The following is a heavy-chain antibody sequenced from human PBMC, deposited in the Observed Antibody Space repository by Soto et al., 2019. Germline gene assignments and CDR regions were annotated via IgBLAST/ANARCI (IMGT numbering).Heavy chain of an antibody. Sequence: QVQLVQSGAEVKKPGASVKVSCKASGYTFTSYGISWVRQAPGQGLEWMGWISAYKGNTNYAQKLQGRVTMTTDTSTSTAYMXXXSLXXXDTAVYYCARDLAVGLVDYWGQGTLVTVSS. CDR2: ISAYKGNT. V-gene: IGHV1-18*01. CDR3: ARDLAVGLVDY. CDR1: GYTFTSYG. D-gene: IGHD6-19*01. J-gene: IGHJ4*02.